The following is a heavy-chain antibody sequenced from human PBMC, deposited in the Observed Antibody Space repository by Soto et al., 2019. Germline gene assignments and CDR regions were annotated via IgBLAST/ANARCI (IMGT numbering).Heavy chain of an antibody. CDR1: GYTLTELS. D-gene: IGHD2-21*02. V-gene: IGHV1-24*01. CDR3: ATGIIVVVTATLDY. CDR2: FDPEDGET. Sequence: ASVKVSCKVSGYTLTELSMHWVRQAPGKGLEWMGGFDPEDGETIYAQKFQGRVTMTEDTSTDTAYMELSSLRSEDTAVYYCATGIIVVVTATLDYWGQGTLVTVSS. J-gene: IGHJ4*02.